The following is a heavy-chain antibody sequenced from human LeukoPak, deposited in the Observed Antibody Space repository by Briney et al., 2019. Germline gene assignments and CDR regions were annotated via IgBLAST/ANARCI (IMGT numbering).Heavy chain of an antibody. CDR1: GFTLSSYS. CDR3: ARGHDYGDYGPSDY. CDR2: ISSSSSYI. Sequence: GGSLRLSCAASGFTLSSYSMNWVRQAPGKGLEWVSSISSSSSYIYYADSVKGRFTISRDNAKNSLYLQMNSLRAEDTAVYYCARGHDYGDYGPSDYWGQGTLVTVSS. V-gene: IGHV3-21*01. D-gene: IGHD4-17*01. J-gene: IGHJ4*02.